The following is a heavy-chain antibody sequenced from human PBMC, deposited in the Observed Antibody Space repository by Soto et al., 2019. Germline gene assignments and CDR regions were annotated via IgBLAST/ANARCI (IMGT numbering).Heavy chain of an antibody. Sequence: QVQLVESGGGVVQPGTSLRLSCVASGFTLSSYSIHWVRQAPGKGLDWVAVISYDGNSQFYGDSVKGRFIVSRDHSRNTLYLQLNNLQAEDTAVYYCAKVSRPSRVSTPDFDYWGQGTLVTVSS. J-gene: IGHJ4*02. D-gene: IGHD3-10*01. CDR2: ISYDGNSQ. V-gene: IGHV3-30-3*01. CDR3: AKVSRPSRVSTPDFDY. CDR1: GFTLSSYS.